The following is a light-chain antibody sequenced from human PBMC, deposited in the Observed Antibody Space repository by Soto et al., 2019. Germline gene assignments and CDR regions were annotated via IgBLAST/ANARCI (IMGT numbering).Light chain of an antibody. CDR3: GTWDNSLSVVV. CDR2: DNN. Sequence: QSALTQPPSVSAAPGQKVTISCSGSTSNIGNNYVSWYQQFPGTAPKLLIYDNNKRPSGIPDRFSGSKSGTSATLGITGLQTGDEADYYCGTWDNSLSVVVFGGGTKLTVL. CDR1: TSNIGNNY. J-gene: IGLJ2*01. V-gene: IGLV1-51*01.